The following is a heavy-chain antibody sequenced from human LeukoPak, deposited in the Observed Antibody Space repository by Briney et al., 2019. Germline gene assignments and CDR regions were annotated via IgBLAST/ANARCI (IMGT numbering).Heavy chain of an antibody. CDR3: ATADKWEPLDY. D-gene: IGHD1-26*01. Sequence: ASVKVSCKASGGTFSSYAISWVRQAPGRGLEWMGWISAYNGNTNYAQKLQGRVTMTTDTSTSTAYMELRSLRSDDTAVYYCATADKWEPLDYWGQGTLVTVSS. J-gene: IGHJ4*02. CDR1: GGTFSSYA. V-gene: IGHV1-18*01. CDR2: ISAYNGNT.